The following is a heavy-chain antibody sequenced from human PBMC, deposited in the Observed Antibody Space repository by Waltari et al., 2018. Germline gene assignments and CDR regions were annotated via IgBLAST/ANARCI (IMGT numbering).Heavy chain of an antibody. Sequence: QLQLQESGPGLVKPSETLSLTCTVSGGSISSSSYYWGWIRQPPGKGLEWIGSIYYSGRTYYNPSLKSRVTISVDTSKNQFSLKLSSVTAADTAVYYCARNQELARNFDYWGQGTLVTVSS. CDR1: GGSISSSSYY. CDR2: IYYSGRT. D-gene: IGHD1-26*01. CDR3: ARNQELARNFDY. J-gene: IGHJ4*02. V-gene: IGHV4-39*07.